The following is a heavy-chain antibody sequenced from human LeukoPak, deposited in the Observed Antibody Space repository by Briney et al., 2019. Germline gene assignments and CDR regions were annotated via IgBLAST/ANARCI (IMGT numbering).Heavy chain of an antibody. CDR1: GYTFTTYG. Sequence: AAVKVSCKSSGYTFTTYGISWMRQAPGQSLEWMGWISPYNSNTKYAQKLQGRVTMTTDTSTNTAYMEVRSLRSDDTAVYYCARANMVRGVGSFFDRNWFDPWGQGTLVTVSS. J-gene: IGHJ5*02. V-gene: IGHV1-18*01. CDR3: ARANMVRGVGSFFDRNWFDP. CDR2: ISPYNSNT. D-gene: IGHD3-10*01.